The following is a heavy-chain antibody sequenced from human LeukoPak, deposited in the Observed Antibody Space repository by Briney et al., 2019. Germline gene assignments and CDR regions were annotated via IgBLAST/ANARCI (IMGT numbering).Heavy chain of an antibody. V-gene: IGHV1-69*04. CDR3: ARDEYDSSGFSDY. CDR1: GGTFSSYA. D-gene: IGHD3-22*01. J-gene: IGHJ4*02. Sequence: SVKVSCKASGGTFSSYAISWVRQAPGQGLEWMGRIIPILGIANYAQKFQGRVTITADKSTSTAYMELSSLRSEDTAVYYCARDEYDSSGFSDYWGQGTLVTVSS. CDR2: IIPILGIA.